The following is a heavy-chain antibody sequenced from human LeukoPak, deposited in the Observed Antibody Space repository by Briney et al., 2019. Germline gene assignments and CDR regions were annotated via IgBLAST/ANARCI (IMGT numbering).Heavy chain of an antibody. CDR3: ASPLTGDRDAFDI. D-gene: IGHD7-27*01. CDR1: GGSISSYY. V-gene: IGHV4-59*08. CDR2: IYYSGST. J-gene: IGHJ3*02. Sequence: SETLSLTCTVSGGSISSYYWSWIRQPPGKGLEWIGYIYYSGSTNYNPSLKSRVTISVDTSKNQFSLKLSSVTAADTAVYYCASPLTGDRDAFDIWGQGTMVTVSP.